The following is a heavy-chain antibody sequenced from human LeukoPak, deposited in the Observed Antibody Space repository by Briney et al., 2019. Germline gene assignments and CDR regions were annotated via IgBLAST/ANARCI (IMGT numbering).Heavy chain of an antibody. D-gene: IGHD3-9*01. Sequence: PGGSLRLSCAASGFTFSSYSMNWVRQAPGKGLEWVSSISSSSSYIYYADSVKGRFTISRDNAKNSLYLQMNSLRAEDTAVYYCASDYSILTGYYDWGQGTLVTVSS. CDR1: GFTFSSYS. CDR3: ASDYSILTGYYD. J-gene: IGHJ4*02. CDR2: ISSSSSYI. V-gene: IGHV3-21*01.